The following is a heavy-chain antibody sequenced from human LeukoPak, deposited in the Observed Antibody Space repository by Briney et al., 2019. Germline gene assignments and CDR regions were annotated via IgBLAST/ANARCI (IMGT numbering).Heavy chain of an antibody. CDR1: GFTFSNYG. D-gene: IGHD6-13*01. Sequence: GGSLRLSCVGTGFTFSNYGIHWVRQAPGKGLEWVAVISYDASSKYYADSVKGRFTISRDNSENTPYLQMNSLRPEDTAVYYCAKDEWQQLVRPYCNMDVWGQGTTVTVSS. J-gene: IGHJ6*02. CDR2: ISYDASSK. V-gene: IGHV3-30*18. CDR3: AKDEWQQLVRPYCNMDV.